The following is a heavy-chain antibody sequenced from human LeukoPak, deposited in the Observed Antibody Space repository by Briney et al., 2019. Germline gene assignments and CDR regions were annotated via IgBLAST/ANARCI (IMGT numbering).Heavy chain of an antibody. V-gene: IGHV1-46*01. CDR3: ARDLSGGKLRYFDWLPPDY. CDR1: GYIFTTYF. D-gene: IGHD3-9*01. Sequence: ASVKVSCKASGYIFTTYFMHWVRQAPGQGLEWMGIINPNAGTTSYAQKFQGRVTVTRDTSTSTVYMELSSLRSEDTAVYYCARDLSGGKLRYFDWLPPDYWGQGTLVTGSS. J-gene: IGHJ4*02. CDR2: INPNAGTT.